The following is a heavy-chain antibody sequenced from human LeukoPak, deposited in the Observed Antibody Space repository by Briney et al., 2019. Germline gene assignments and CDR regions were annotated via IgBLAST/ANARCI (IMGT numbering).Heavy chain of an antibody. CDR2: ISGSGGST. Sequence: PGGSLRLSCAASGFTFSSYAMSWVRQAPGKGLEWVSAISGSGGSTYYADSVKGRFTISRDNSKNTLYLQMNSLRAEDTAVYYCAKLNMVRGVTPNFDYWGRGTLVTVSS. CDR3: AKLNMVRGVTPNFDY. CDR1: GFTFSSYA. D-gene: IGHD3-10*01. J-gene: IGHJ4*02. V-gene: IGHV3-23*01.